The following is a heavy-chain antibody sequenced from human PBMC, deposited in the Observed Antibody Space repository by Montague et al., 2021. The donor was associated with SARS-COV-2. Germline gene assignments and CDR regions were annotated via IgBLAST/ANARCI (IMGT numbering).Heavy chain of an antibody. CDR1: VLSFSNYA. J-gene: IGHJ3*02. CDR2: ISGSGGTT. Sequence: SLRLSCAASVLSFSNYAMSWVRQAPGKGPECVSGISGSGGTTYYSDSVKGRFTISRDNSKNTLYLQMNSLRAEDTAVYYCANPKGAFDIWGQGTMVTVSS. CDR3: ANPKGAFDI. V-gene: IGHV3-23*01.